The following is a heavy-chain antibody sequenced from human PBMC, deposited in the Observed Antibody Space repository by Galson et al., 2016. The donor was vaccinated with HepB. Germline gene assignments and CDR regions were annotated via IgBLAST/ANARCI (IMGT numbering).Heavy chain of an antibody. CDR3: TTDQELWFDP. CDR1: GITFSNAW. CDR2: IRSNVDGGTT. V-gene: IGHV3-15*01. J-gene: IGHJ5*02. D-gene: IGHD1-7*01. Sequence: SLRLSCAASGITFSNAWMSWVRQAPGKGLEWVGRIRSNVDGGTTHYAAPVKGRFTIARDDSKNTLYLQMNSLETEDKAVYYCTTDQELWFDPWGQGTLVTVSS.